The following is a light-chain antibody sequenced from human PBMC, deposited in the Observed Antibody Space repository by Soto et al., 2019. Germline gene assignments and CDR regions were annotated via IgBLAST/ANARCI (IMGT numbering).Light chain of an antibody. CDR3: QQYYSSSIT. CDR2: KAS. Sequence: EIQMTQSVSTLSASVGDRVTITCRASQSISSWLAWYQQKPGKAPKLLIYKASTLESGVPSRFSGSGSGTEFTLTISSLQAEDVAVYYCQQYYSSSITFGQGTRLEIK. V-gene: IGKV1-5*03. J-gene: IGKJ5*01. CDR1: QSISSW.